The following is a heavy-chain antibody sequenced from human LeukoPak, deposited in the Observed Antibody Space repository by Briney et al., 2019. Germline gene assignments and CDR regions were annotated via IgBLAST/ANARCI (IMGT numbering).Heavy chain of an antibody. CDR3: ASDPFTISAYDAFNI. J-gene: IGHJ3*02. Sequence: GGSLRLSCAASGFTFSSYAMSWVRQAPGKGLEWEANINQDGSDKYYVDSVKGRLTISRDNAKNSLYLQMNSLRVEDTAVYYCASDPFTISAYDAFNIWGQGTVVTVSS. CDR2: INQDGSDK. V-gene: IGHV3-7*01. D-gene: IGHD3-3*02. CDR1: GFTFSSYA.